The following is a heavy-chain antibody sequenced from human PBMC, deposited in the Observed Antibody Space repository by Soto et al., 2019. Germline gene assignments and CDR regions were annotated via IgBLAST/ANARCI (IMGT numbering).Heavy chain of an antibody. CDR1: GGSISSGGYS. CDR2: IYHSGST. V-gene: IGHV4-30-2*01. CDR3: ARVRFLEWLADWFDP. Sequence: SETLSLTCAVSGGSISSGGYSWSWIRQPPGKGLEWIGYIYHSGSTYYNPSLKSRVTISVDRSKNQFSLKLSSVTAADTAVYYCARVRFLEWLADWFDPWGQGTLVTVSS. D-gene: IGHD3-3*01. J-gene: IGHJ5*02.